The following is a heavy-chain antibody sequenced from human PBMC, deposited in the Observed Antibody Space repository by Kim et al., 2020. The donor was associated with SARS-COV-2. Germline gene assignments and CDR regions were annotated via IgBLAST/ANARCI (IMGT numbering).Heavy chain of an antibody. CDR1: GFTFSSYA. Sequence: GGSLRLSCAASGFTFSSYAMHWVRQAPGKGLEWVAVISYDGSNKYYADSVKGRFTISRDNSKNTLYLQMNSLRAEDTAVYYCARDSFYYDTNRRAFDIWGQGTMVTVSS. CDR2: ISYDGSNK. V-gene: IGHV3-30*04. J-gene: IGHJ3*02. CDR3: ARDSFYYDTNRRAFDI. D-gene: IGHD3-22*01.